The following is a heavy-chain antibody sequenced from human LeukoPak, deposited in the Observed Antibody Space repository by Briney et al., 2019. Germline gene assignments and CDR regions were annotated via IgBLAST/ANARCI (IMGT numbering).Heavy chain of an antibody. V-gene: IGHV3-21*01. D-gene: IGHD3-9*01. J-gene: IGHJ3*02. CDR1: GFTFSSYS. Sequence: GGSLRLSXAASGFTFSSYSMNWVRQAPGKGLEWVSSISSSSSYIYYADSVNGRFTVSRDNAKNSLYLQMNSLRAEDTAVYYCARDTPYYDILTGYYNRDAFDIWGQGTMVTVSS. CDR2: ISSSSSYI. CDR3: ARDTPYYDILTGYYNRDAFDI.